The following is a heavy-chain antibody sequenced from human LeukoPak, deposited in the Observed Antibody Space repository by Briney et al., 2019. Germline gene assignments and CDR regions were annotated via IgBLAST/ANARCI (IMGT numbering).Heavy chain of an antibody. CDR2: VYSGRST. CDR1: GLIVTNNY. D-gene: IGHD2-8*01. J-gene: IGHJ4*02. V-gene: IGHV3-66*01. CDR3: GRDPPAVLIDTYG. Sequence: GGPLRLSCTASGLIVTNNYINWGRRTPGKGLDWGSLVYSGRSTYYPDSVKVTFPNYRDNAKNIVYLEMNSLRADDTAMYYCGRDPPAVLIDTYGRGQGSLVTVSS.